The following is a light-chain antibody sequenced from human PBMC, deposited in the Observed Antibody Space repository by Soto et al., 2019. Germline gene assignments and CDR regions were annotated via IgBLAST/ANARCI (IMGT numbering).Light chain of an antibody. CDR1: QSFAGSS. V-gene: IGKV3-20*01. CDR2: GAS. CDR3: QQYGSSSGWT. J-gene: IGKJ1*01. Sequence: EIVMTHSPGTLPLSPWERATLSSSAIQSFAGSSLAWYQQKPGQCPRLLIYGASSRATGIPDRFSGSGSGTDFTLTISRLEPEDFAMYYCQQYGSSSGWTFGQGTKVDIK.